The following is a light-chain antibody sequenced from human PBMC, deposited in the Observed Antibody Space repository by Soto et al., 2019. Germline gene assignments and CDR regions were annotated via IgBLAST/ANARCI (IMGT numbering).Light chain of an antibody. CDR1: RSNIGAGYD. V-gene: IGLV1-40*01. J-gene: IGLJ2*01. CDR3: QSYDTSLSGVL. Sequence: QSALTQPPSVSGAPGQRVTISCTGSRSNIGAGYDVHWYQHLPGRAPKLLIYANTNRPSGVPDRFSGSNSGTSASLAITGLQADDEADYYCQSYDTSLSGVLFGGGTKLTVL. CDR2: ANT.